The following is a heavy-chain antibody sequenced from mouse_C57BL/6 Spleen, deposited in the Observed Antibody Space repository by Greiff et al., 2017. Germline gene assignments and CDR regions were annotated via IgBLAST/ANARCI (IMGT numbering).Heavy chain of an antibody. D-gene: IGHD2-4*01. J-gene: IGHJ2*01. CDR3: ARVRDYDELDY. CDR2: INYDGSST. CDR1: GFTFSDYY. Sequence: EVMLVESEGGLVQPGSSMKLSCTASGFTFSDYYMAWVRQVPEKGLEWVANINYDGSSTYYLDSLKSRFIISRDNAKNILYLQMSSLKSEDTATYYCARVRDYDELDYWGQGTTLTVSS. V-gene: IGHV5-16*01.